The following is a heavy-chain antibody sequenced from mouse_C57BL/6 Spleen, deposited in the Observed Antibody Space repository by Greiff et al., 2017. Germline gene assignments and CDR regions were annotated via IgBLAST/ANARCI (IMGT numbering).Heavy chain of an antibody. CDR1: GYTFTSYW. V-gene: IGHV1-72*01. CDR2: IDPNSGGT. Sequence: QVQLQQPGAELVKPGASVKLSCKASGYTFTSYWMHWVKQRPGRGLEWIGRIDPNSGGTKYNEKFKRKATLTVDKPSSTAYMQLSSLTSEDSAVYYCARNVYCCSSYLAWFAYWGQGTLVTVSA. D-gene: IGHD1-1*01. J-gene: IGHJ3*01. CDR3: ARNVYCCSSYLAWFAY.